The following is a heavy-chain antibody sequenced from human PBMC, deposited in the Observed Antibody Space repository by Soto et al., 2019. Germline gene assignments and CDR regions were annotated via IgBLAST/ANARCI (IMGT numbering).Heavy chain of an antibody. CDR2: IYYSGST. CDR3: ARERIVGATFTDY. Sequence: SETLSLTCTVSGGSVSSGSYYWSWIRQPPGKGLEWIGYIYYSGSTNYNPSLKSRVTISVDTSKNQFSLKLSSVTAADTAVYYCARERIVGATFTDYWGQGTLVTVS. CDR1: GGSVSSGSYY. J-gene: IGHJ4*02. V-gene: IGHV4-61*01. D-gene: IGHD1-26*01.